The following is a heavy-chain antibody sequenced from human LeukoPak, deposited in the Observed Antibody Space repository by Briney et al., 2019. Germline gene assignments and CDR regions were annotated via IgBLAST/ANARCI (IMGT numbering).Heavy chain of an antibody. CDR1: GGSISSYY. CDR3: ARVGGSNYYYYGMDV. Sequence: SETLSLTCTVSGGSISSYYWSWIRQPPGKGLEWIGYIYYSGSTNYNPSLKSRVTISVDTSKNQFSLKLSSVTAADTAVYYCARVGGSNYYYYGMDVWGQGTTVTVSS. D-gene: IGHD3-10*01. J-gene: IGHJ6*02. CDR2: IYYSGST. V-gene: IGHV4-59*01.